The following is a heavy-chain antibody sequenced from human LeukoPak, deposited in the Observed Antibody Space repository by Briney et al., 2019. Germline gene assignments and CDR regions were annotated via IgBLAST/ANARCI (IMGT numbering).Heavy chain of an antibody. CDR2: ISSSSSYI. D-gene: IGHD3-22*01. CDR3: ASPGYYYDSSGYQLDAFDI. Sequence: GRYLRLSCAASGFTFSSYTMNWVRQAPGKGLEWVSSISSSSSYIYYADSVKGRFTISRDNAKNSLYLQMNSLRAEDTAVYYCASPGYYYDSSGYQLDAFDIWGQGTMVTVSS. CDR1: GFTFSSYT. J-gene: IGHJ3*02. V-gene: IGHV3-21*01.